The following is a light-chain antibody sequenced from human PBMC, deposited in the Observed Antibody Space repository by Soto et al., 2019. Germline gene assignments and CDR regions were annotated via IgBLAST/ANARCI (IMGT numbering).Light chain of an antibody. Sequence: SVLTQSPGTLSLSPGERATLSCRASQSVTNRYFAWYQQRPGQAPSLLIYGISNRATGIPDRFSGSGSGTDFTLTISRLEPEDFVVYYCQQYSSLPHTFGQGTKLEVQ. V-gene: IGKV3-20*01. CDR1: QSVTNRY. J-gene: IGKJ2*01. CDR3: QQYSSLPHT. CDR2: GIS.